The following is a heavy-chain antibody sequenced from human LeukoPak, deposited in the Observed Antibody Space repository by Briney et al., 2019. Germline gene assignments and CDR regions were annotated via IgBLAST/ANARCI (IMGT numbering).Heavy chain of an antibody. CDR2: IYYSGTT. V-gene: IGHV4-59*08. D-gene: IGHD6-19*01. CDR1: GGSFSGYY. J-gene: IGHJ4*02. Sequence: SETLSLTCAVYGGSFSGYYWSWIRQPPGKGLEWIGYIYYSGTTNYNPSLKSRVTISVDTSKNQFSLRLSSVTAADTAVYFCARRFNSVWYFDYWGQGTLVTVSS. CDR3: ARRFNSVWYFDY.